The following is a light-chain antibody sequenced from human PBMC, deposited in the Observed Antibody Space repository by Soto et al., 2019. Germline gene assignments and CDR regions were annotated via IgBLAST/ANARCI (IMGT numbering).Light chain of an antibody. J-gene: IGKJ2*01. CDR3: QQYNSYLYT. CDR1: QSISSW. Sequence: DIQMTQSPSTLSSSVGDRVTITCRASQSISSWLAWYQQKPGKAPKLLIYDASSLESGVPSRFSGSGSGTEFTLTISSLQPDYFTIHYSQQYNSYLYTPGQRSKADIK. V-gene: IGKV1-5*01. CDR2: DAS.